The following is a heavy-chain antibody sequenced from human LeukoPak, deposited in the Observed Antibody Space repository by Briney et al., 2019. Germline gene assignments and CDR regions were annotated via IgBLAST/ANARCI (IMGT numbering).Heavy chain of an antibody. Sequence: SVKVSCKASGYTFTSYAISWVRQAPGQGLEWMGGIIPIFGTANYAQKFQGRVTITADKSASTAYMELSSLRSEDTAVYYCAGDLGTVAAGSWWFDPWGQGTLVTVSS. V-gene: IGHV1-69*06. CDR2: IIPIFGTA. J-gene: IGHJ5*02. CDR3: AGDLGTVAAGSWWFDP. CDR1: GYTFTSYA. D-gene: IGHD6-13*01.